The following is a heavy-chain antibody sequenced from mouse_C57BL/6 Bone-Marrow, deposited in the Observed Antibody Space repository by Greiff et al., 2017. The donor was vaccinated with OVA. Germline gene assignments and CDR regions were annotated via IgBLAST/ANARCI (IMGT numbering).Heavy chain of an antibody. CDR1: GYSITSGYY. Sequence: DVQLQDSGPGLVKPSQSLSLTCSVTGYSITSGYYWNWIRQFPGNKLEWMGYISYDGSNNYNPSLKNRISITRDTSKNQFFLKLNSVTTEDTATYYCARDGPYDYEYWGQGTTLTVSS. CDR3: ARDGPYDYEY. V-gene: IGHV3-6*01. J-gene: IGHJ2*01. D-gene: IGHD2-4*01. CDR2: ISYDGSN.